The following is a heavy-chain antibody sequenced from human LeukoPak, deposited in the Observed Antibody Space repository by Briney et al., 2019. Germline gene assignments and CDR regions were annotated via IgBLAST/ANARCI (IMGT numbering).Heavy chain of an antibody. V-gene: IGHV3-7*03. Sequence: GGSLRLSCAASGSTFSNYWMTWVRQAPGKGLEWVANINRDGSERYYVDSVKGRFTISRDDAKSSLYLQMNSLRAEDTAVYYCARRNAMDVWGQGTTVIVFS. CDR1: GSTFSNYW. CDR2: INRDGSER. CDR3: ARRNAMDV. J-gene: IGHJ6*02.